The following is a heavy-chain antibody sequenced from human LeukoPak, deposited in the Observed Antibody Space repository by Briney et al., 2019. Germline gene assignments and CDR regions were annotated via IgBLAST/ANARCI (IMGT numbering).Heavy chain of an antibody. CDR1: GYTFTSYD. V-gene: IGHV1-8*01. CDR2: MNPNSGNT. D-gene: IGHD4-23*01. CDR3: ARGASYGGNDY. J-gene: IGHJ4*02. Sequence: ASVKVSCKASGYTFTSYDINWVRQAAGHGVEWMGWMNPNSGNTGYAQKFQGRVTMTRNTSISTAYMELSSLRSEDTAVYYCARGASYGGNDYWGQGTLVTVSS.